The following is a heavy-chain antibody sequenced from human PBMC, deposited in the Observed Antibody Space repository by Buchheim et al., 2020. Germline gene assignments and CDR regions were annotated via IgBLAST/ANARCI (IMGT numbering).Heavy chain of an antibody. D-gene: IGHD4-23*01. CDR1: GFTFSSYA. V-gene: IGHV3-30-3*01. CDR2: ISYDGSNK. J-gene: IGHJ4*02. CDR3: ARGGGGGGPDFDY. Sequence: VQLLESGGGLVQPGGSLRLSCAASGFTFSSYAMHWVRQAPGKGLEWVAVISYDGSNKYYADSVKGRFTISRDNSKNTLYLQMNSLRAEDTAVYYCARGGGGGGPDFDYWGQGTL.